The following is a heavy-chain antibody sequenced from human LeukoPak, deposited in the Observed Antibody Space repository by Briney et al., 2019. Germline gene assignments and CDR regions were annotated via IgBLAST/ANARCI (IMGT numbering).Heavy chain of an antibody. J-gene: IGHJ4*02. CDR3: ASSLRYYDSSGYYYFDY. CDR1: GGSFSGYY. V-gene: IGHV4-34*01. CDR2: IYHSGST. Sequence: SETLSLTCAVYGGSFSGYYWSWIRQPPGKGLEWIGSIYHSGSTYYNPSLKSRVTISVDTSKNQFSLKLSSVTAADTAVYYCASSLRYYDSSGYYYFDYWGQGTLVTVSS. D-gene: IGHD3-22*01.